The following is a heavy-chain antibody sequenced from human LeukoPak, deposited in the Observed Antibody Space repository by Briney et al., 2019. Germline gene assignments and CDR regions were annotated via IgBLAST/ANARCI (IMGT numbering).Heavy chain of an antibody. CDR3: ARFGGLPRTDWTQEFDP. CDR2: IYYSGST. D-gene: IGHD3-16*01. Sequence: SETLSLTCTVSGGSISSSSYYWGWIRQPPGKGLEWIGYIYYSGSTNYNPSLKSRVTISVDTSKNQFSLKLSSVTAADTAVYYCARFGGLPRTDWTQEFDPWGQGTLVTVSS. V-gene: IGHV4-61*05. CDR1: GGSISSSSYY. J-gene: IGHJ5*02.